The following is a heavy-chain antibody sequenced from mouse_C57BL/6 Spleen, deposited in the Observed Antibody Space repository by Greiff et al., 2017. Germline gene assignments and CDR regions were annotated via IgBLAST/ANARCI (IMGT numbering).Heavy chain of an antibody. D-gene: IGHD1-1*01. V-gene: IGHV5-9-1*02. CDR2: ISSGGDYI. CDR3: TRDQGGNYVCD. CDR1: GFTFSSYA. Sequence: EVHLVESGEGLVKPGGSLKLSCAASGFTFSSYAMSWVRQTPEKRLAWVAYISSGGDYIYYADTVKGRFTISRDNARNTLYLQMSSLKSEDTAMYDGTRDQGGNYVCDWGQGTTLTVAS. J-gene: IGHJ2*01.